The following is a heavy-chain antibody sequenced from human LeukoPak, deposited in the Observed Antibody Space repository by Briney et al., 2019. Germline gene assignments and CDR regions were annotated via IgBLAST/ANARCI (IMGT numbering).Heavy chain of an antibody. CDR3: ARVSKQWLVYFDY. V-gene: IGHV1-2*02. Sequence: ASVKVSCKASGYTFTGYYMHWVRQAPGQGLEWMGWINPNSGGTNYAQKFQGRVTMTRDTSISTAYMELSRLRSDDTAVYYCARVSKQWLVYFDYWDQGTLVTVSS. CDR1: GYTFTGYY. D-gene: IGHD6-19*01. CDR2: INPNSGGT. J-gene: IGHJ4*02.